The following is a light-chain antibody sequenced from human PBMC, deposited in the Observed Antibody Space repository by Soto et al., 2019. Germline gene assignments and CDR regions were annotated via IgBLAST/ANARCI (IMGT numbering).Light chain of an antibody. V-gene: IGKV3-20*01. Sequence: EIVLTQSPGTLSLSPGERATLSCRASQSVRSSYLAWYQQKLGQAHRLLIYGVSNRATGIPDRFSGSGSGTDFTLTISRLESEDFAVYYCQQYGNSPRTFGQGTKVEIK. J-gene: IGKJ1*01. CDR2: GVS. CDR3: QQYGNSPRT. CDR1: QSVRSSY.